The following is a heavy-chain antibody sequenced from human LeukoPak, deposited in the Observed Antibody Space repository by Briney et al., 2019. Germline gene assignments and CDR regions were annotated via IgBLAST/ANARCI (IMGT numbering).Heavy chain of an antibody. D-gene: IGHD3-22*01. Sequence: GGSLRLSCTVSGFTVSSNSMSWVRQAPGKGLEWVSFIYSDNTHYSDSVKGRFTISRDNSKNTLYLQMNSLRPEDTAVYYCTKTIDGYLLGYFDHWGQGTLVTVFS. CDR3: TKTIDGYLLGYFDH. J-gene: IGHJ4*02. V-gene: IGHV3-66*03. CDR1: GFTVSSNS. CDR2: IYSDNT.